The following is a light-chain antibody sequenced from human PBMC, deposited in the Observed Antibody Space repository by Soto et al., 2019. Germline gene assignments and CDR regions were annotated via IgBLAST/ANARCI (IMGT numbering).Light chain of an antibody. CDR3: AAWDDTLSGWV. CDR1: RSNIGSNY. CDR2: ANN. J-gene: IGLJ3*02. V-gene: IGLV1-47*02. Sequence: QSVLTQPPSASGPPGQRITISCSGRRSNIGSNYVYWFRQLPGTAPKLLMYANNQRPSGVPDRVSVSKSGTSASLAISGLRSEDEADYYCAAWDDTLSGWVFGGGTKLTVL.